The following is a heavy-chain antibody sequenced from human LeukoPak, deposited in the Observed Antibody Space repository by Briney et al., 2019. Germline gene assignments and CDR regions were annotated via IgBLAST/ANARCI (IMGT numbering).Heavy chain of an antibody. J-gene: IGHJ4*02. CDR1: GYSISSGYY. Sequence: SETLSLTCTVSGYSISSGYYWGWIRQPPGKGLEWIGSIYHSGSTYYNPSLKSRVTISVDTSKNQFSLKLSSVTAADTAVYYCAREGGIAVADNVPYFDYWGQGTLVTVSS. CDR3: AREGGIAVADNVPYFDY. V-gene: IGHV4-38-2*02. D-gene: IGHD6-19*01. CDR2: IYHSGST.